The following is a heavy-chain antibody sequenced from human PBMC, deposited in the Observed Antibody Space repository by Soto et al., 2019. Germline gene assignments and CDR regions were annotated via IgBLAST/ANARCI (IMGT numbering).Heavy chain of an antibody. J-gene: IGHJ4*02. CDR3: AKYDVYYPTRNYYFDY. CDR1: GFTFSSYA. V-gene: IGHV3-23*01. Sequence: EVQLLESGGGLVQPGGSLRLSCAASGFTFSSYAMSWVRQSPGKGLEWVSAISGSGGSTYYADSVKGRFTISRDNSKNTLYLQMNSLIAEDTAVYYCAKYDVYYPTRNYYFDYWGQGTLVTVSS. D-gene: IGHD3-10*01. CDR2: ISGSGGST.